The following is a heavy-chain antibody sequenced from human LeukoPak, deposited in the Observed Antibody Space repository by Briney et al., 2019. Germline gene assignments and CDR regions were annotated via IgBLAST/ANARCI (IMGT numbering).Heavy chain of an antibody. CDR2: ISYDGSNK. D-gene: IGHD5-12*01. CDR3: AKDPPAYSVATPYYFDY. Sequence: GGSLRLSCAASGFTFSSYWMSWVRQAPGKGLEWVAVISYDGSNKYYADSVKGRFTISRDNSKNTLYLQMNSLRAEDTAVYYCAKDPPAYSVATPYYFDYWGQGTLVTVSS. CDR1: GFTFSSYW. J-gene: IGHJ4*02. V-gene: IGHV3-30*18.